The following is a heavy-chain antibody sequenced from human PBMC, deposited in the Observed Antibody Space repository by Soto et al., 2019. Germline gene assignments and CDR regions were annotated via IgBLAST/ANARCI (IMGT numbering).Heavy chain of an antibody. V-gene: IGHV4-59*01. CDR3: ARFLDSSSPHFDY. D-gene: IGHD6-6*01. Sequence: SETLSLTCTVSGGSISSYYWSWIRQPPGKGLEWIGYIYYSGSTNYNPSLKSRVTISVDTSKNQFSLKLSSVTAADMAVYYCARFLDSSSPHFDYWGQGTLVTVSS. CDR2: IYYSGST. J-gene: IGHJ4*02. CDR1: GGSISSYY.